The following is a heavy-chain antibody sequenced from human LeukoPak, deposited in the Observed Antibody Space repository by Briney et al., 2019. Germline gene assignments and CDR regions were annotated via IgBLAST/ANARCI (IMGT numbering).Heavy chain of an antibody. J-gene: IGHJ4*02. CDR1: GGSFSGYY. CDR3: ARAGDNSGYSDY. Sequence: SETLSLTCAVYGGSFSGYYWSWIRQPPGEGLEWIGEINHSGSTNYNPSLKSRVTISVDTSKNQFSLKLSSVTAADTAVYYCARAGDNSGYSDYWGQGTLVTVSS. V-gene: IGHV4-34*01. D-gene: IGHD3-22*01. CDR2: INHSGST.